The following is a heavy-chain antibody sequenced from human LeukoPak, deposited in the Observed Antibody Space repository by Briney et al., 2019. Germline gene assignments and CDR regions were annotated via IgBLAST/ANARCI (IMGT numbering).Heavy chain of an antibody. D-gene: IGHD6-13*01. V-gene: IGHV3-48*01. CDR2: ISSYSSTI. J-gene: IGHJ4*02. Sequence: GGSLRLSCAASGFTFTTYWMNWVRQAPGKGLEWISYISSYSSTIYYADSVKGRFTISRDNAKNSLYLQMNSLRAEDTAVYYCARGAGYSTNFDYWGQGTLVTVSS. CDR3: ARGAGYSTNFDY. CDR1: GFTFTTYW.